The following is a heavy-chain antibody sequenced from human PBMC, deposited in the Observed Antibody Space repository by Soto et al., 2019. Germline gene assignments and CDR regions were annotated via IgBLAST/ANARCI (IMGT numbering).Heavy chain of an antibody. Sequence: QVQLVQSGAEVKKPGSSVKVSCKASGGTFSSYAISWVRQAPGQGLEWMGGIIPIFGTANYAQKFQGRVTIXAXEXPSTADMELSSLRSEDTAVYYCAREVVVAATGWFDPWGQGTLVTVSS. CDR3: AREVVVAATGWFDP. J-gene: IGHJ5*02. CDR1: GGTFSSYA. D-gene: IGHD2-15*01. V-gene: IGHV1-69*12. CDR2: IIPIFGTA.